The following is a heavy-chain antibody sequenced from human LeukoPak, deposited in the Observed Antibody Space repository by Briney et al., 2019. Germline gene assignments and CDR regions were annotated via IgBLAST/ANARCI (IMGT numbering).Heavy chain of an antibody. V-gene: IGHV4-30-2*01. CDR2: IYHSEST. CDR3: ARRGYDILTGQNSMDV. J-gene: IGHJ6*02. Sequence: SETLSLTCAVSGGSISSGGSSWSWIRQPPGKGLEWIGYIYHSESTYYNPSLKSRVTISVDSSKNQFSLKLSSVTAADTAVYYCARRGYDILTGQNSMDVWGQGTTVTVSS. CDR1: GGSISSGGSS. D-gene: IGHD3-9*01.